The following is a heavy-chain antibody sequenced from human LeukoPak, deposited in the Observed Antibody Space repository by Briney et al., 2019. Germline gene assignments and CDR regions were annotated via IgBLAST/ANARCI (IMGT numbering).Heavy chain of an antibody. CDR3: ATARSYPWFDP. CDR2: IIPIFGIA. Sequence: SVKVSCKASGGTFSSYAISWVRQAPGQGLEWMGRIIPIFGIANYAQKFQGRVTITADKSTSTAYMELSSLRSEDTAVYYCATARSYPWFDPWGQGTLVTVSS. CDR1: GGTFSSYA. J-gene: IGHJ5*02. V-gene: IGHV1-69*04. D-gene: IGHD1-26*01.